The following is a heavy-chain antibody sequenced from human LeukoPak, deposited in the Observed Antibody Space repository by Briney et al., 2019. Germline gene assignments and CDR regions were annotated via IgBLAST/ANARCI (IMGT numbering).Heavy chain of an antibody. J-gene: IGHJ4*02. CDR2: IIPIFGTA. V-gene: IGHV1-69*13. CDR3: ARRHSTMVRGVAFDY. D-gene: IGHD3-10*01. Sequence: ASVKVSCKASGGTFSSYAISWVRQAPGQGLEWMGGIIPIFGTANYAQKFQGRVTITADESTSTAYMELSSLRSEDTAVYYCARRHSTMVRGVAFDYWGQGTLVTVSS. CDR1: GGTFSSYA.